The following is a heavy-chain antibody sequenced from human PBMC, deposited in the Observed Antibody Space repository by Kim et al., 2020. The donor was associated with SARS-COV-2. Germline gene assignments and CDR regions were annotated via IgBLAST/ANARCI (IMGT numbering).Heavy chain of an antibody. D-gene: IGHD2-15*01. CDR2: IIPIFGTA. J-gene: IGHJ6*02. Sequence: SVKVSCKASGGTFSSCAISWVRQAPGQGLEWMGGIIPIFGTANYAQKFQGRVTITADESTSTAYMELSSLRSEDTAVYYCARDRGYCSGGSCYDYYYGMDVWGQGTTVTVSS. V-gene: IGHV1-69*13. CDR1: GGTFSSCA. CDR3: ARDRGYCSGGSCYDYYYGMDV.